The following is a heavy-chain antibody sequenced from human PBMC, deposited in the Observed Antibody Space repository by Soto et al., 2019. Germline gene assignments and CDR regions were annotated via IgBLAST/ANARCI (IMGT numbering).Heavy chain of an antibody. CDR3: ARVKGYGFFDY. CDR1: GGSISSGDYF. CDR2: IYDSGST. V-gene: IGHV4-30-4*01. J-gene: IGHJ4*02. D-gene: IGHD5-18*01. Sequence: QVQLQESGPGLVKPSQTLSLTCTVSGGSISSGDYFWSWVRQPPGKGLEWIGYIYDSGSTYYNPSLKSRVSMSVDTSKNQFSLKLGSVTVADTAVYSCARVKGYGFFDYWGQGTLVTVSS.